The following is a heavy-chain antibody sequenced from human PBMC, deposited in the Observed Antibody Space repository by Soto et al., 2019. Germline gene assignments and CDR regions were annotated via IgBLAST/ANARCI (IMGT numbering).Heavy chain of an antibody. CDR3: ARQPYDYIWGSYRSHFDY. CDR1: GYTFTSYA. D-gene: IGHD3-16*02. V-gene: IGHV1-3*01. CDR2: INAGNGNT. J-gene: IGHJ4*02. Sequence: QVQLVQSGAEVKKPGASVKVSCKASGYTFTSYAMHWVRQAPGQRLEWMGWINAGNGNTKYSQKFQGRVTITRDTSASTAYIELSSLRSEDTAVYYCARQPYDYIWGSYRSHFDYWGQGTLVTVSS.